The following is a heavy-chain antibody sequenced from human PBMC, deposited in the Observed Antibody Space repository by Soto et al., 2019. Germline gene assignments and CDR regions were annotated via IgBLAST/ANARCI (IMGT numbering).Heavy chain of an antibody. CDR1: GDTFSSYY. V-gene: IGHV1-46*01. D-gene: IGHD3-10*01. CDR3: AGSSGGVYGIILEGSNWIAP. CDR2: INPNGGST. J-gene: IGHJ5*02. Sequence: ASVKVSCKAPGDTFSSYYMHWVRQAPGHGLEWMGVINPNGGSTRFAQKFQGRVTMTRDTSTSTVYMELRGLTSEDTAVYYCAGSSGGVYGIILEGSNWIAPWGQGTLVTVSS.